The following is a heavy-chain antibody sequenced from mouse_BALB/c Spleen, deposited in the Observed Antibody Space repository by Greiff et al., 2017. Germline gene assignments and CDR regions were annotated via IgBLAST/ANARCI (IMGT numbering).Heavy chain of an antibody. CDR2: ISSGSSTI. V-gene: IGHV5-17*02. CDR3: AGLNWYFDV. J-gene: IGHJ1*01. Sequence: EVQLVESGGGLVQPGGSRKLSCAASGFTFSSFGMHWVRQDPEKGLEWVAYISSGSSTIYYADTVKGRFTISRDNPKNTLFLQMTSLRSEDTAMYYCAGLNWYFDVWGAGTTVTVSS. CDR1: GFTFSSFG.